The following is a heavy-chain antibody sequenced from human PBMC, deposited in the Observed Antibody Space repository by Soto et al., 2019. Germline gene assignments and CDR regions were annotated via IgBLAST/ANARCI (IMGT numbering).Heavy chain of an antibody. Sequence: ASVKVSCKASGYTFTSYAMHWVRQAPGQRLEWMGWVNAGNGNTKYSQKFQGRVTITRDTSASTAYMELSSLRSEDTAVYYCARETSAYDAFDIWGQGTMVTVSS. CDR1: GYTFTSYA. CDR3: ARETSAYDAFDI. CDR2: VNAGNGNT. J-gene: IGHJ3*02. V-gene: IGHV1-3*01.